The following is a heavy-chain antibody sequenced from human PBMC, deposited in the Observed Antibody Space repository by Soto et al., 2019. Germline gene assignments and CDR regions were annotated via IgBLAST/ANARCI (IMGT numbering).Heavy chain of an antibody. J-gene: IGHJ5*02. CDR1: GFTFISHW. D-gene: IGHD5-12*01. CDR2: INSDGSTR. CDR3: ARDSGLGGYGWFDP. V-gene: IGHV3-74*01. Sequence: EVQLVESGGGLVQPGGSLRLSCAASGFTFISHWMHWVRQAPGKGLVWVSRINSDGSTRNYADSVKGRFTISRDNAKNTLYLQMTSLRAEDTAVYYCARDSGLGGYGWFDPWGQGTLVTVSS.